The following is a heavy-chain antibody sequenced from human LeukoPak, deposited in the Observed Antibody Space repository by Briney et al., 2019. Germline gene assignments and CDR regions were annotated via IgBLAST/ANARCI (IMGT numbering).Heavy chain of an antibody. CDR2: IYYSGST. D-gene: IGHD2-15*01. CDR1: GGSISSYY. Sequence: PSETLSLTCTVSGGSISSYYWSWIRQPPGKGLEWIGYIYYSGSTNYNPSLKSRVTISVDTSKNQFSLKLSSVTAADTAVYYCAEAYSDAFDIWGQGTMVTVSS. V-gene: IGHV4-59*01. CDR3: AEAYSDAFDI. J-gene: IGHJ3*02.